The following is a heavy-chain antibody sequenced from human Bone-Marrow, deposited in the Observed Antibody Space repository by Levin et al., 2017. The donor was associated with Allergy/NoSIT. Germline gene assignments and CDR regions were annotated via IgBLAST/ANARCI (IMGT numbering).Heavy chain of an antibody. CDR2: INHSGST. J-gene: IGHJ4*02. CDR3: ARNRGIVYSGGDCPFDY. D-gene: IGHD2-21*01. Sequence: SETLSLTCAVYGGSFSGYYWSWIRQPPGKGLEWIGEINHSGSTNYNPSLKSRVTISVDTSKNQFSLKLSSVTAADTAVYYCARNRGIVYSGGDCPFDYWGQGTLVTVSS. CDR1: GGSFSGYY. V-gene: IGHV4-34*01.